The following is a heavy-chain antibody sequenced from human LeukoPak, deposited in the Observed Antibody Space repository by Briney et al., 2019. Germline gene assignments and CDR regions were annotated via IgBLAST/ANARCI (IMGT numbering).Heavy chain of an antibody. D-gene: IGHD6-19*01. J-gene: IGHJ4*02. V-gene: IGHV3-23*01. CDR2: ISGSGGST. Sequence: PGGSLRLSCAASGFTFSSYAMSWVRQAPGKGLEWVSAISGSGGSTYYADSVKGRFTISRDNSKNTLYLQMNSLRAEDTAVYYCAKVMSSGWSRPYYFDYWGQGTLVTASS. CDR1: GFTFSSYA. CDR3: AKVMSSGWSRPYYFDY.